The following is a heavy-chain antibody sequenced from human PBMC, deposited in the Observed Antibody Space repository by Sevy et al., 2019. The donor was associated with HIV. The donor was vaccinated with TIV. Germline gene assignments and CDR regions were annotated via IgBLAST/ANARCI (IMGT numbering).Heavy chain of an antibody. V-gene: IGHV3-21*01. CDR3: ARDSIVDIVATTILYYYYGMDV. CDR2: ISSSSSYI. D-gene: IGHD5-12*01. Sequence: GGSLRLSCAASGFTFSSYSMNWVRQAPGKGLEWVSSISSSSSYIYYADSVKGRFTISRDNAKNSLYLQMNSLRAEDTALYYCARDSIVDIVATTILYYYYGMDVWGQGTTVTVSS. CDR1: GFTFSSYS. J-gene: IGHJ6*02.